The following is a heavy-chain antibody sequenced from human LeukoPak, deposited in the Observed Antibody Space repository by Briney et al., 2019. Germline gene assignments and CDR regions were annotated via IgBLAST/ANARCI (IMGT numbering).Heavy chain of an antibody. D-gene: IGHD3-16*02. CDR3: AKNRGFRGVIVVPPLDF. J-gene: IGHJ4*02. CDR1: GFPFSSYP. CDR2: ISSSAGNT. V-gene: IGHV3-23*01. Sequence: PGGPLTLSCAASGFPFSSYPMSWVRQAPGKGLEWVSSISSSAGNTYYADSVKGRFTISRDYSKNTLYLQMNSLRAEDTAIYYCAKNRGFRGVIVVPPLDFWGQGTLVTVSS.